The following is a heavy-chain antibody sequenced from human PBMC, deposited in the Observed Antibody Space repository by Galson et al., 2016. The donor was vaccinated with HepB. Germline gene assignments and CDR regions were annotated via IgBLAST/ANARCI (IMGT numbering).Heavy chain of an antibody. CDR3: AKAPDSSYSYYYGMDV. J-gene: IGHJ6*04. Sequence: LRLSCAASGFTFNYYAMTWVRQAAGKGLEWVSAISGSGDATYYADSVKGRFTISRDSSKNTVYLEMNSLRAEDTAVYYCAKAPDSSYSYYYGMDVWGKGTTVTVSS. V-gene: IGHV3-23*01. D-gene: IGHD1-14*01. CDR2: ISGSGDAT. CDR1: GFTFNYYA.